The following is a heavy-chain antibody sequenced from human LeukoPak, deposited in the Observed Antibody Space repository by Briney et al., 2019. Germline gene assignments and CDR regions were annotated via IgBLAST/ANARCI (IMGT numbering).Heavy chain of an antibody. V-gene: IGHV3-7*01. D-gene: IGHD4-23*01. Sequence: PGGSLRLSCAASGFTFSSYWMSWVRQAPGKGLEWVANIKEDGSEKYYVDSAKGRFTISRDNAKNSLYLQMNSLRAEDTAMYYCARDYGGNSVYWGQGTLVTVSS. J-gene: IGHJ4*02. CDR3: ARDYGGNSVY. CDR1: GFTFSSYW. CDR2: IKEDGSEK.